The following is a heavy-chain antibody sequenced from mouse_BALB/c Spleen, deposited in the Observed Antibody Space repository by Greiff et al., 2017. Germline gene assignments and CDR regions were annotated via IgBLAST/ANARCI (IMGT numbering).Heavy chain of an antibody. D-gene: IGHD1-1*01. J-gene: IGHJ1*01. Sequence: EVQVVESGGGLVKPGGSLKLSCAASGFTFSDYYMYWVRQTPEKRLEWVATISDGGSYTYYPDSVKGRFTISRDNAKNNLYLQMSSLKSEDTAMYYCARTTDYWYFDVWGAGTTVTVSS. V-gene: IGHV5-4*02. CDR2: ISDGGSYT. CDR3: ARTTDYWYFDV. CDR1: GFTFSDYY.